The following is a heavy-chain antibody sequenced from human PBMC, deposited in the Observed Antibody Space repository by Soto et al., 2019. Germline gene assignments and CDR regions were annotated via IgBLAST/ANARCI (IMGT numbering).Heavy chain of an antibody. CDR1: GYTFTNYG. CDR2: ISAYNGNT. V-gene: IGHV1-18*01. CDR3: ARESYDSSGYRFDP. D-gene: IGHD3-22*01. J-gene: IGHJ5*02. Sequence: ASGKVSCKASGYTFTNYGFSWVRQAPGQGLEWMGWISAYNGNTKYAQKLQGRVTMTTDTSTSTAYMELRSLRSDDPAVYYCARESYDSSGYRFDPWGQGTLVIVSS.